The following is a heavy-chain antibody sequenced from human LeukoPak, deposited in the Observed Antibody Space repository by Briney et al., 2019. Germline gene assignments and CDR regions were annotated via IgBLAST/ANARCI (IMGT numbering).Heavy chain of an antibody. CDR3: VKSLSSSWLDTRGADY. CDR2: ISGGGGTT. V-gene: IGHV3-23*01. CDR1: GFIFSTCV. J-gene: IGHJ4*02. Sequence: PGGSLRLSCAASGFIFSTCVMSWVRQAPGMGLEWVSTISGGGGTTCCADSVKGRFTISRDNSKNTLYLQMNSLRAEDTALYYCVKSLSSSWLDTRGADYWGQGTLVTVSS. D-gene: IGHD6-13*01.